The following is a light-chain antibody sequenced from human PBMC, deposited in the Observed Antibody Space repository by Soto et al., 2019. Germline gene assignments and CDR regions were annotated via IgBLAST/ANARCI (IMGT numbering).Light chain of an antibody. Sequence: IELTQSPNTLSLSPVKISTLSFRSSQSVSSDLAWYQQKPGQAPRLLIYGASTRATGIPARFSGSGSGTAFTLTISSLQSEDFAIYCCQQYNNWPPITSGQGTRLET. CDR2: GAS. CDR3: QQYNNWPPIT. CDR1: QSVSSD. V-gene: IGKV3D-15*01. J-gene: IGKJ5*01.